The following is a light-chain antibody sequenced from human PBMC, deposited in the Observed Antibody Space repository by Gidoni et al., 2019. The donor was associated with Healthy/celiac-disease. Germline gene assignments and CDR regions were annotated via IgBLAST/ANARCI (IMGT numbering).Light chain of an antibody. CDR3: QQRSNWPLYT. V-gene: IGKV3-11*01. CDR1: QSVSSY. J-gene: IGKJ2*01. Sequence: LLPQSPATLSLSPGDRATLSCRASQSVSSYLAWYQQKPGQAPRLLIYDASNRATGIPARFSGSGSGTDFTLTISSLEPEDFAVYYCQQRSNWPLYTFGQGTKLEIK. CDR2: DAS.